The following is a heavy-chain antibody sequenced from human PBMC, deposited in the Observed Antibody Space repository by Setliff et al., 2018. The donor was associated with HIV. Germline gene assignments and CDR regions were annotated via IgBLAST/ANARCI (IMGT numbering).Heavy chain of an antibody. CDR1: GFTFTNAW. V-gene: IGHV3-15*01. J-gene: IGHJ4*02. CDR2: IKSKTDGGTT. D-gene: IGHD3-3*01. Sequence: PGGSLRLSCATSGFTFTNAWMSWVRQAPGKGLEWVGRIKSKTDGGTTDYAAPVKGRFTISRDDSKNTLFLQMSSLKIEDTAVYYCTTPEGDYDFWSGYSPIFDHWGPGTLVTVSS. CDR3: TTPEGDYDFWSGYSPIFDH.